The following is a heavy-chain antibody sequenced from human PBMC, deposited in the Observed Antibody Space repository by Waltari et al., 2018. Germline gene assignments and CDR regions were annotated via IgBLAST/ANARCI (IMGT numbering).Heavy chain of an antibody. CDR1: GFPFSSYA. CDR3: AKDWGLSNY. D-gene: IGHD7-27*01. Sequence: EVQLLESGGGLVHPGWSLRLSCAASGFPFSSYAMSWVRQAPGKGLEWVSTISSSVGGTYYADSVRGRFTSSRDNSKNTLYLQMNSLRAEDTAVYYCAKDWGLSNYWGQGTLVTVSS. V-gene: IGHV3-23*01. CDR2: ISSSVGGT. J-gene: IGHJ4*02.